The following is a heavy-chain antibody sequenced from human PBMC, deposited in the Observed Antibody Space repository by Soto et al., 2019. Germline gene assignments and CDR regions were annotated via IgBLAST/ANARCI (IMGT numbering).Heavy chain of an antibody. V-gene: IGHV1-2*04. Sequence: QVQLVQSGAEVKKPGASVKVSCKASGYTFTGYYMHWVRQAPGQGLEWMGWINPNSGGTNYAQKFQGWVTMTRDTSISTAYMELSRLRSDDTAVYYCARGDPADIVVVVAAPVAFDIWGQGTMVTVSS. D-gene: IGHD2-15*01. CDR2: INPNSGGT. CDR3: ARGDPADIVVVVAAPVAFDI. CDR1: GYTFTGYY. J-gene: IGHJ3*02.